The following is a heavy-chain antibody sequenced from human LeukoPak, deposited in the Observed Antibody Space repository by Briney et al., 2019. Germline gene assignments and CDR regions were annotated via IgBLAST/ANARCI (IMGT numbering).Heavy chain of an antibody. CDR3: ARDRYGDGFAHLDY. D-gene: IGHD5-24*01. V-gene: IGHV1-2*02. Sequence: ASVKVSCKASGYTFTSYAIHWVRQAPGQGLEWMGWITPSDGTNYPQKFQGRVAITWDTSITTAYTDLTRLTSDDTAVYYCARDRYGDGFAHLDYWGQGALVTVSS. CDR1: GYTFTSYA. J-gene: IGHJ4*02. CDR2: ITPSDGT.